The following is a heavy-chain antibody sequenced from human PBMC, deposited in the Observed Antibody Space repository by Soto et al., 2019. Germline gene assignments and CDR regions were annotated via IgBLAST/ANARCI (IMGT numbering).Heavy chain of an antibody. J-gene: IGHJ4*02. D-gene: IGHD2-2*01. CDR2: ISGSGGST. V-gene: IGHV3-23*01. CDR1: GFTFSSYA. CDR3: AKGVVVVPAATNLNCFDY. Sequence: EVQLLESGGGLVQPGGSLRLSCAASGFTFSSYAMSWVRQAPGKGLEWVSAISGSGGSTYYADSVKGRFTISRDNSKNTLYLQMNRLRAEDTAVYYCAKGVVVVPAATNLNCFDYWGQGTLVTVSS.